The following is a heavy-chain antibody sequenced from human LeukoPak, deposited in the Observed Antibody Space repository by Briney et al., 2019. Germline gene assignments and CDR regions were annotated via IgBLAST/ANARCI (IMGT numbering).Heavy chain of an antibody. J-gene: IGHJ6*02. V-gene: IGHV4-31*03. D-gene: IGHD3-10*01. CDR1: GGSISSGGYY. Sequence: PSETLSLTRTVSGGSISSGGYYGNWIRQHPGKGLEWIGYIYYSGSTYYDPSLKSRVTISVDTSKNQFSLKLSSVTAADTAVYYCARDHYHSGDYGMDVWGQGTTVTVSS. CDR2: IYYSGST. CDR3: ARDHYHSGDYGMDV.